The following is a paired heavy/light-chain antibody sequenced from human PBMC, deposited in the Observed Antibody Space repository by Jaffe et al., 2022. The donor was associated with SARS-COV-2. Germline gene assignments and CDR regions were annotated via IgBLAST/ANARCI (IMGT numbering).Light chain of an antibody. Sequence: DIVMTQSPLSLPVTPGEPASISCRSSQSLLHSNGYNYLDWYLQKPGQSPQLLIYLGSNRASGVPDRFSGSGSGTDFTLKISRVEAEDVGVYYCMQALQTPHTFGQGTKLEIK. CDR2: LGS. CDR3: MQALQTPHT. V-gene: IGKV2-28*01. J-gene: IGKJ2*01. CDR1: QSLLHSNGYNY.
Heavy chain of an antibody. D-gene: IGHD3-9*01. CDR3: AKRDYDILTGNYYYGMDV. J-gene: IGHJ6*02. CDR1: GFTFSSYA. Sequence: EVQLLESGGGLVQPGGSLRLSCAASGFTFSSYAMSWVRQAPGKGLEWVSAISGSGGSTYYADSVKGRFTISRDNSKNTLYLQMNSLRAEDTAVYYCAKRDYDILTGNYYYGMDVWGQGTTVTVSS. V-gene: IGHV3-23*01. CDR2: ISGSGGST.